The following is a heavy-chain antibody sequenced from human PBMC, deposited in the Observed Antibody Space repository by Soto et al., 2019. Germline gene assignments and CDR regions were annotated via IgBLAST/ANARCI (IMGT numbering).Heavy chain of an antibody. Sequence: QLQLQESGPGLVKPSETLSLSCTVSGGSITSSSYWGWIRQPPGKGLEWMGSINSTGNTYYNPSLKGRVTISADTSKNQFSLNLSSVTAADTAVYYCRSSSRYSTDVWGQGTTVYVSS. CDR2: INSTGNT. V-gene: IGHV4-39*01. CDR1: GGSITSSSY. J-gene: IGHJ6*02. CDR3: RSSSRYSTDV. D-gene: IGHD6-13*01.